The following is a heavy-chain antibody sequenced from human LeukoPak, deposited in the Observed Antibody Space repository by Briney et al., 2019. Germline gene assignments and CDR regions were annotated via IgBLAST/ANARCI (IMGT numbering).Heavy chain of an antibody. CDR1: GYSITSGYY. V-gene: IGHV4-38-2*02. Sequence: SETLSLTCIVSGYSITSGYYWGWIRQPPGKGLEWIGSIYHSGDTYYNPSLKSRVTISVDTSKNQFSLKLDSVTAADTAVYYCAKGTSSGWHYFDYWGQGTLVTVSS. J-gene: IGHJ4*02. D-gene: IGHD6-19*01. CDR3: AKGTSSGWHYFDY. CDR2: IYHSGDT.